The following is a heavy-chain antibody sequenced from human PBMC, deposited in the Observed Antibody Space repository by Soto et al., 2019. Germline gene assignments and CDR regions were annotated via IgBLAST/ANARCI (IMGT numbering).Heavy chain of an antibody. CDR1: GGSFSGYY. V-gene: IGHV4-34*01. CDR3: ARHPYSSGVGY. CDR2: INHSGST. D-gene: IGHD6-19*01. Sequence: QVQLQQWGAGLLKPSETLSLTCAVYGGSFSGYYWSWIRQPPGKGLEWIGEINHSGSTNYNPSLKSRVTISVDTSKNQFSLKLSSVTAADTAVYYCARHPYSSGVGYWGQGTLVTVSS. J-gene: IGHJ4*02.